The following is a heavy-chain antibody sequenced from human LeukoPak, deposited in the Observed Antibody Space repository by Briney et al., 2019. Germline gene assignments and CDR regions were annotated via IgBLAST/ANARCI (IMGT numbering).Heavy chain of an antibody. D-gene: IGHD1-14*01. CDR3: ARQLWAEIDFNL. CDR2: IYAGDSDT. V-gene: IGHV5-51*01. J-gene: IGHJ2*01. CDR1: GYSFTTHW. Sequence: GESLKISCKGSGYSFTTHWIGWVRQMPGKGLEWMGVIYAGDSDTRYCPSFHGHLTIAADKSVSPAYLQCISLKASDSAICYCARQLWAEIDFNLWGRGTLVTVSS.